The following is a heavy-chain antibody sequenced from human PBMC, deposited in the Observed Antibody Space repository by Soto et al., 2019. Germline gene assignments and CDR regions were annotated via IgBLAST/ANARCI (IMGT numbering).Heavy chain of an antibody. CDR1: GYSFTSYW. D-gene: IGHD1-26*01. Sequence: GESLKISCKGSGYSFTSYWIGWVRQMPGKGLEWMGISYPSDSDTKYSPSFQGQVTISADKSINTAYLQLSSLKASDTAMYYCAGPPHSQSYYYFDHWGQGTLVTVSS. V-gene: IGHV5-51*01. CDR3: AGPPHSQSYYYFDH. CDR2: SYPSDSDT. J-gene: IGHJ4*02.